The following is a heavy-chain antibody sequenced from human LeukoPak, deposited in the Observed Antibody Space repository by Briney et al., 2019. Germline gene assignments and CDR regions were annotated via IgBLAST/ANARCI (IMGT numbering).Heavy chain of an antibody. CDR1: GYSISTSYW. CDR3: ARASRFLTFGGFDY. V-gene: IGHV4-28*03. Sequence: PSETLSLTCAVSGYSISTSYWWGWIRQPPGQGLEWIGYIYYSGSTYYNPSLKSRVTMTIDKSKNQFSLRLTSVTAVDTAVYYCARASRFLTFGGFDYWGQGTLVTVSS. J-gene: IGHJ4*02. CDR2: IYYSGST. D-gene: IGHD3-10*01.